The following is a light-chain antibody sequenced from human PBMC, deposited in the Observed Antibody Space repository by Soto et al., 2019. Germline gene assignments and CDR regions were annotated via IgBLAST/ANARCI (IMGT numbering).Light chain of an antibody. J-gene: IGKJ5*01. Sequence: IQMTQSPSSLSASVGDRVTITCRASQDIINYLAWYQQKAGKAPKLLIYAASSLQSGVPSRFSGSGSGTDFTLSINSLQPEDFATYYCQQLNSYPITFGQGTRLAIK. CDR3: QQLNSYPIT. CDR2: AAS. V-gene: IGKV1-17*01. CDR1: QDIINY.